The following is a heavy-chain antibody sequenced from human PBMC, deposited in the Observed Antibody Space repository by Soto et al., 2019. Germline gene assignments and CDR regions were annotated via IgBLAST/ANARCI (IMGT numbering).Heavy chain of an antibody. CDR2: IFNSGTT. CDR1: GASTVSHYH. J-gene: IGHJ4*02. Sequence: NPSETLSLTCSVSGASTVSHYHWTWIRQPPGKGLEWMGYIFNSGTTFYNPSLTSRLSISMDTSGNHFSLELRSVTAADTAVYYCALALGPTTGLDYWGQGTQVTVSS. D-gene: IGHD1-26*01. V-gene: IGHV4-31*02. CDR3: ALALGPTTGLDY.